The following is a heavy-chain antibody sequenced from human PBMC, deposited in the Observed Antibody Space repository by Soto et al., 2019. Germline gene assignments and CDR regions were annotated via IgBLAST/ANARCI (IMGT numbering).Heavy chain of an antibody. CDR1: GGSISSYY. CDR3: ARLEDKLGVRSDY. D-gene: IGHD2-8*01. Sequence: QVQLQESGPGLVKPSETLSLTCTVSGGSISSYYWSWIRQPPGKGLEWIGYIYYSGSTNYNPSLKSRVTISVDTSKNQFSLKLSSVTAADTAVYYCARLEDKLGVRSDYWGQGTLVTVSS. J-gene: IGHJ4*02. CDR2: IYYSGST. V-gene: IGHV4-59*08.